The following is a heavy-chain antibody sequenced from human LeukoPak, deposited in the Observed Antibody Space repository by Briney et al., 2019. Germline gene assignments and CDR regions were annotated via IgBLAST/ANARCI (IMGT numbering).Heavy chain of an antibody. CDR3: AKEVVTAIQYYFDY. CDR2: INHSGST. D-gene: IGHD2-21*02. J-gene: IGHJ4*02. Sequence: SETLSLTCAVYGGSFSGYYWSWIRQPPGKGLEWIGEINHSGSTNYNPSLKSRVTISVDTSKNQFSLKLNSVTAADTAMYYCAKEVVTAIQYYFDYWGQGTLVTVSS. CDR1: GGSFSGYY. V-gene: IGHV4-34*01.